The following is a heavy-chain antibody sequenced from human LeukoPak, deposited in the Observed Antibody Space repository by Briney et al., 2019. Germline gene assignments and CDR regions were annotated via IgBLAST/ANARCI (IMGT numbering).Heavy chain of an antibody. CDR1: GGSISSYY. Sequence: SETLSLTCTVSGGSISSYYWSWLRQPPGKGLEWIAYIYYSGGNNYTPSLKSRGTISVDTSKNHNSLKLISVTAADTAVYYCARHGSYSRSPGFDHWGQGTLVTVSS. CDR3: ARHGSYSRSPGFDH. V-gene: IGHV4-59*08. CDR2: IYYSGGN. J-gene: IGHJ4*02. D-gene: IGHD5-12*01.